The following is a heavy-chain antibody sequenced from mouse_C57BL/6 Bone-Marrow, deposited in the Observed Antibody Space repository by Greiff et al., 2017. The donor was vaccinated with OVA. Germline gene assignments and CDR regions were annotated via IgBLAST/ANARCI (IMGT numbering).Heavy chain of an antibody. D-gene: IGHD1-1*01. CDR2: IYPGRGNT. CDR3: ARLSSYYAPDY. J-gene: IGHJ2*01. Sequence: QVQLQQSGPELVKPGASVKISCKASGYTFTDYYINWVKQRPGQGLAWIGWIYPGRGNTKYNEKFKGKATLTVDTSSSTAYMQLSSLTSEDSAVYFCARLSSYYAPDYWGQGTTLTVSS. V-gene: IGHV1-84*01. CDR1: GYTFTDYY.